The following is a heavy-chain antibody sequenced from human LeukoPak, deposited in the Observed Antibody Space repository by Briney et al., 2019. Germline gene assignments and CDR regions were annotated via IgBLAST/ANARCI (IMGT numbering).Heavy chain of an antibody. CDR2: INHSGST. V-gene: IGHV4-34*01. D-gene: IGHD1-14*01. CDR3: ARHTTLDP. J-gene: IGHJ5*02. Sequence: SETMSLTNAVYAGSFSGYYWSWNRQPPGKGLEWIGEINHSGSTNYNPSLKSRVTISVDTSKNQFSLKLSSVTAADTAVYYCARHTTLDPWGQGALVTVSS. CDR1: AGSFSGYY.